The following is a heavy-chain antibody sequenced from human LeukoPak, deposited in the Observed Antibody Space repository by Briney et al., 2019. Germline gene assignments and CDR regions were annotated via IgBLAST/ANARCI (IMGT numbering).Heavy chain of an antibody. Sequence: PSETLSLTCAVYGRSFSGYYWSWVRQPPGKGLEWMGEVNHSGRTSYNPSLKSLVTISADTSKNQFSLRMTSLTAADTAVYYCARGIRGVIITTNYYNMDVWGPGTTVTVSS. CDR1: GRSFSGYY. J-gene: IGHJ6*03. CDR3: ARGIRGVIITTNYYNMDV. D-gene: IGHD3-10*01. CDR2: VNHSGRT. V-gene: IGHV4-34*01.